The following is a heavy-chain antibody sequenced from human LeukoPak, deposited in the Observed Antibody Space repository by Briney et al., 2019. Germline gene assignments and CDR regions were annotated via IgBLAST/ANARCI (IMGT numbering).Heavy chain of an antibody. CDR1: GFTFSGSA. D-gene: IGHD1-26*01. V-gene: IGHV3-73*01. Sequence: GGSLRLSCAASGFTFSGSAMHWVRQASGKGLEWVGRIRSKANSYATAYAASVKGRFTISRDDSKNTAYLQMNSLRAEDTALYYCARSEGSYYGDYFDYWGQGTLVTVSS. CDR2: IRSKANSYAT. CDR3: ARSEGSYYGDYFDY. J-gene: IGHJ4*02.